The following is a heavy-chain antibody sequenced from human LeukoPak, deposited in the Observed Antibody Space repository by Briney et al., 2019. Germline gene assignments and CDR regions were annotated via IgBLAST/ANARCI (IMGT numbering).Heavy chain of an antibody. CDR1: GFTFTNYA. V-gene: IGHV3-23*01. CDR2: FTGRPGRT. Sequence: GRSLRLSCAPSGFTFTNYAMSWVRQAPGKGLEWLSAFTGRPGRTYYADSVRGRFTISRDTSKNTLFLEMSSLRVEDTAIYFCAKDHLLCTSTSCYIDYFDSWGQGTLVTVSS. CDR3: AKDHLLCTSTSCYIDYFDS. D-gene: IGHD2-2*02. J-gene: IGHJ4*02.